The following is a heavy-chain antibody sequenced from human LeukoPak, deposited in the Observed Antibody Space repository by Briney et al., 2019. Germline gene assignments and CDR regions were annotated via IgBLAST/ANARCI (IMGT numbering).Heavy chain of an antibody. J-gene: IGHJ4*02. CDR2: INPNSGGT. CDR3: AREDFDSSGYTVGY. Sequence: ASVKVSCKASGYTFTGYYMHWVRQAPGQGLEWMGWINPNSGGTNYAQKFQGRVTMTRDTSISTAYMELSRLRSDDTAVYYCAREDFDSSGYTVGYWGQGTLVTVSS. CDR1: GYTFTGYY. D-gene: IGHD3-22*01. V-gene: IGHV1-2*02.